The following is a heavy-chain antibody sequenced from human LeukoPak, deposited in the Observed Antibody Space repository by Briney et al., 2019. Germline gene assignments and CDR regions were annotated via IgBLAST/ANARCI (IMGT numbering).Heavy chain of an antibody. J-gene: IGHJ6*03. CDR2: IYNSGSS. D-gene: IGHD5-12*01. CDR3: ARVLGGYDASVFRYYYYYMDV. V-gene: IGHV4-59*01. Sequence: SETLSLTCSVSGGSISSYYWSWIRQPPGEGLEWIGYIYNSGSSSYNPSLKSRVTISVDTSKSQVSLKLSSVTAADTAMYYCARVLGGYDASVFRYYYYYMDVWGKGTTVTISS. CDR1: GGSISSYY.